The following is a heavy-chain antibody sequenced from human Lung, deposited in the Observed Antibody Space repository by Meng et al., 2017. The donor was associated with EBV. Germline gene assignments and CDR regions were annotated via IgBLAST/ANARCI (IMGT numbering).Heavy chain of an antibody. D-gene: IGHD3-22*01. CDR2: ITWNRATV. CDR1: VFPFCDFA. CDR3: VKVGYKWLLQYFDS. V-gene: IGHV3-9*01. Sequence: PLFDSGPGLVQPCRSLSLSRAASVFPFCDFALPWVRQAPGKRLKWVSGITWNRATVNYADSVKDRFTISRDNAKNSVYLHMNSLRAEDTAFYYCVKVGYKWLLQYFDSWGQGILVTVSS. J-gene: IGHJ4*02.